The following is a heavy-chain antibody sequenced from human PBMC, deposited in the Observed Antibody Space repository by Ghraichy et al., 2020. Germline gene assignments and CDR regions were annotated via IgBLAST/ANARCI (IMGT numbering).Heavy chain of an antibody. CDR1: GFTVSHND. CDR3: ATTAGGDSENYYGMDV. CDR2: MYSGEST. J-gene: IGHJ6*02. D-gene: IGHD3-16*01. V-gene: IGHV3-53*01. Sequence: LSLTCAASGFTVSHNDMNWVRQAPGKGLEWVAIMYSGESTFHADSVEGRFTISRDNSKNTLYLQMNSLRADDTAVYYCATTAGGDSENYYGMDVWGPGTTVTVSS.